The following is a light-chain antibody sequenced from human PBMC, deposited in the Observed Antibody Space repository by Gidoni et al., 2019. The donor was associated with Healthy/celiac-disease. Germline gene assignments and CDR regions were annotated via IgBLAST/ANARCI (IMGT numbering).Light chain of an antibody. Sequence: SYALTQPPSVSVSPGQTASITCSGAQLWDNYACWYQHTPGPFPVLVIYQYSKRPSGIPERFSSSKAGNTATMTISGTQDRDEADYDCQAWNSSTYVVFGGGTKRTVL. CDR3: QAWNSSTYVV. V-gene: IGLV3-1*01. J-gene: IGLJ2*01. CDR2: QYS. CDR1: QLWDNY.